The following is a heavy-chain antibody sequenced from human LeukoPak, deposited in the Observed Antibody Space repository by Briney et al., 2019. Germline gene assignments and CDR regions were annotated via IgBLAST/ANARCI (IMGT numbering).Heavy chain of an antibody. V-gene: IGHV3-21*01. CDR2: ISSSSSYI. J-gene: IGHJ4*02. CDR1: GFTFSSYS. D-gene: IGHD3-10*01. Sequence: GGSLRLSXAASGFTFSSYSMNWVRQAPGKGLEWVSSISSSSSYIYYADSVKGRFTISRDNAKNSLYLQMNSLRAEDTAVYYCARSGAVVPYFDYWGQGTLVTVSS. CDR3: ARSGAVVPYFDY.